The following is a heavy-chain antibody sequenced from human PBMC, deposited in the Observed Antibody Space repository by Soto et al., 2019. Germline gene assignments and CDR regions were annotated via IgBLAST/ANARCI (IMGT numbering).Heavy chain of an antibody. CDR2: IIPIFGTA. CDR3: ARDIVVVTASYYYGMDV. V-gene: IGHV1-69*12. Sequence: QVQLVQSGAEVKKPGSSVKVSCKASGGTFSSHAISWVRQAPGQGLEWMGGIIPIFGTANYAQKFQGRVTITADESTSTAYMELSSLRSEDTAVYYCARDIVVVTASYYYGMDVWGQGTTVTVSS. J-gene: IGHJ6*02. CDR1: GGTFSSHA. D-gene: IGHD2-21*02.